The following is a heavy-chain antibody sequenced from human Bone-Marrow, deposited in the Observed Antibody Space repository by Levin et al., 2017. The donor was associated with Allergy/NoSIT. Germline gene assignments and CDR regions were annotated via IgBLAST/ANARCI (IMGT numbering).Heavy chain of an antibody. CDR3: ARGAPDELYSIAVASRPDY. CDR2: ISYDGSNK. Sequence: GGSLRLSCAASGFTFSSYAMHWVRQAPGKGLEWVAVISYDGSNKYYADSVKGRFTISRDNSKNTLYLQMNSLRAEDTAVYYCARGAPDELYSIAVASRPDYWGQGTLVTVSS. D-gene: IGHD6-19*01. J-gene: IGHJ4*02. CDR1: GFTFSSYA. V-gene: IGHV3-30-3*01.